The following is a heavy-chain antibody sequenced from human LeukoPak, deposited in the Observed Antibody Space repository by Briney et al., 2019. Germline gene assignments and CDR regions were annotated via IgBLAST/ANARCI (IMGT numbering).Heavy chain of an antibody. CDR3: ARDHYAWLGPYAFDI. D-gene: IGHD3-16*01. J-gene: IGHJ3*02. V-gene: IGHV1-18*01. CDR2: ISAYNGNT. CDR1: GYTFTSYG. Sequence: ASVKVSCKASGYTFTSYGISWVRQAPGQGLEWMGWISAYNGNTNYAQKLQGRVTMTTDTSTSTAYMELRSLRSDDTAVYYCARDHYAWLGPYAFDIWGQGTMVTVSS.